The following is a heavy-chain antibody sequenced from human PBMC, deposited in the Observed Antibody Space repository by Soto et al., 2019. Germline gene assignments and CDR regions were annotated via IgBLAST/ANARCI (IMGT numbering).Heavy chain of an antibody. CDR1: GGTFSSYA. CDR2: IIPIFGTA. J-gene: IGHJ2*01. V-gene: IGHV1-69*13. Sequence: SVKVSCKASGGTFSSYAISWVRQAPGQGLEWMGGIIPIFGTANYAQKFQGRVTITADESTSTAYMELSSLRSGDTAVYYCARAAAVPPYWYFDLWGRGTLVTVS. CDR3: ARAAAVPPYWYFDL. D-gene: IGHD6-13*01.